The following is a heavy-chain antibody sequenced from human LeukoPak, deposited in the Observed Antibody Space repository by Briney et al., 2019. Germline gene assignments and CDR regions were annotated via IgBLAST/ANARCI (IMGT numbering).Heavy chain of an antibody. CDR2: ISYDGSNK. D-gene: IGHD5-24*01. CDR3: ARDLRWLQTFDH. CDR1: GFSFSSYA. Sequence: PGGSLRLSCAASGFSFSSYAMHWVRQAPGKGLEWVAVISYDGSNKYYADSVKGRFTISRDNSRNTLYLQMNRLTAEDTAVYFCARDLRWLQTFDHWGQGTLVTVSS. V-gene: IGHV3-30-3*01. J-gene: IGHJ4*02.